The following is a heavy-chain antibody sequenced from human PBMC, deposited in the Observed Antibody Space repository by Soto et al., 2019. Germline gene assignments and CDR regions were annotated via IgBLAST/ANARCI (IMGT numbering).Heavy chain of an antibody. D-gene: IGHD3-10*01. V-gene: IGHV1-3*01. Sequence: QVQLVQSGAEVKKPGASVKVSCKASGYTFTSYAMHWVRQAPGQRLEWMGWINAGNGNTKYSEKFQGRVTITRDTSAGTAHMERSSLRSADTAVYYCARSYSAAGTPQDYHSGMDVRGQGTTVTVS. CDR2: INAGNGNT. CDR3: ARSYSAAGTPQDYHSGMDV. CDR1: GYTFTSYA. J-gene: IGHJ6*02.